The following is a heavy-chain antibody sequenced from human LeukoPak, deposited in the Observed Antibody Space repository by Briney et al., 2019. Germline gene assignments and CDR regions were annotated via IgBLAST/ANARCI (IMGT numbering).Heavy chain of an antibody. CDR1: GYTFTSYA. CDR3: AINGWGFVVVPAARGGALDAFDI. Sequence: GASVKVSCKASGYTFTSYAMNWVRQAPGQGLEWMGWINTNTGNPTYAQGFTGRFVFSLDTSVSTAYLQISSLKAEDTAVYYCAINGWGFVVVPAARGGALDAFDIWGQGTMVTVSS. D-gene: IGHD2-2*01. CDR2: INTNTGNP. V-gene: IGHV7-4-1*02. J-gene: IGHJ3*02.